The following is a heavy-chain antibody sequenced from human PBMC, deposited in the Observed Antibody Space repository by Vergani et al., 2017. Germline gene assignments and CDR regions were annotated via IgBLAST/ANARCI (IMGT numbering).Heavy chain of an antibody. V-gene: IGHV4-39*01. CDR2: IYYRGST. D-gene: IGHD6-13*01. Sequence: QLQLQESGPGLVKPSETLSLTCTVSGGSISSSSYYWGWIRQPPGKGLEWIGSIYYRGSTYYNPSLKSRVTISVDTSKNQFSLKLSSVTAADTAVYYCARRGIAAPIDYWGQGTLVTVSS. J-gene: IGHJ4*02. CDR1: GGSISSSSYY. CDR3: ARRGIAAPIDY.